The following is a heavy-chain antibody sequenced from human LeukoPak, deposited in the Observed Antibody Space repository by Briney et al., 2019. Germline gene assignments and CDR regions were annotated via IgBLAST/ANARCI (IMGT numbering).Heavy chain of an antibody. Sequence: GGSLRLSCAASEFTFSSYWKHWVRQAPGRGLVWVSRINSDGSSTSYADSVKGRFTISRDNAKNTLYLQMNSLRAEDTAVYYCARAEDSSGYYYYWGQGTLVTVSS. J-gene: IGHJ4*02. CDR3: ARAEDSSGYYYY. CDR2: INSDGSST. D-gene: IGHD3-22*01. CDR1: EFTFSSYW. V-gene: IGHV3-74*01.